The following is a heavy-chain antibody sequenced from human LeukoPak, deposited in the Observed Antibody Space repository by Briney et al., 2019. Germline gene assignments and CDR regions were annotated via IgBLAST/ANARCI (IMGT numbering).Heavy chain of an antibody. D-gene: IGHD6-19*01. V-gene: IGHV3-21*01. CDR3: ASGPIIAVAGTGY. CDR1: GFTFSSYS. CDR2: ISSSSSYI. Sequence: GGSLRLSCAASGFTFSSYSMNWVRQAPGKGLEWVSSISSSSSYIYYAGSVKGRFTISRDNAKNSLYLQMNSLRAEDTAVYYCASGPIIAVAGTGYWGQGTLVTVSS. J-gene: IGHJ4*02.